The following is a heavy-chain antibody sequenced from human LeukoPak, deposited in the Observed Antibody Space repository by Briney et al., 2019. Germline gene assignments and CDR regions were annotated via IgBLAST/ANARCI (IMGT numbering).Heavy chain of an antibody. D-gene: IGHD3-22*01. CDR1: SGSFSGYY. CDR2: INHIGST. J-gene: IGHJ4*02. CDR3: ARDHWRYYDSSGYWFNYFDY. V-gene: IGHV4-34*01. Sequence: PSETLSLTCAVYSGSFSGYYWSWIRQPPGKGLEWIGEINHIGSTNYNPSLKRRVTISVDTSKNQFSLKLSSVTAADTAVYYCARDHWRYYDSSGYWFNYFDYWGQGTLVTVSS.